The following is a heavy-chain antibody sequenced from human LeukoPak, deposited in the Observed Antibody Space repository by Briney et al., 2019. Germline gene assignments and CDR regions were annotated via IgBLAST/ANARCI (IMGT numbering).Heavy chain of an antibody. V-gene: IGHV4-4*07. CDR3: ARRIPYSSGWEYDAFDI. CDR2: VYTNGGT. D-gene: IGHD6-19*01. J-gene: IGHJ3*02. Sequence: SETLSLTCTVSGGSLITYYWNWIRQPAGKGLEWIGRVYTNGGTNYNPSLKSRLTVSVDTSKNQFSLSLSSVTAADTAVYYCARRIPYSSGWEYDAFDIWGQGTMVTVSS. CDR1: GGSLITYY.